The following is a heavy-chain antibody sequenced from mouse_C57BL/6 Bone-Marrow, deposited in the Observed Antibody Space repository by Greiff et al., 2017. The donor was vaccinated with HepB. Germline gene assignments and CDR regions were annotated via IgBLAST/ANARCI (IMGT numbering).Heavy chain of an antibody. Sequence: VQLQQSGTVLARPGASVKMSCKTSGYTFTSYWMHWVKQRPGQGLEWIGAIHPDYGDTNYNQKFKGKAKLTVDTSASTAYMELRSLTNEDSAVYYCILDDGYDDYAVEYWGQGTSVTV. CDR3: ILDDGYDDYAVEY. J-gene: IGHJ4*01. D-gene: IGHD2-2*01. CDR1: GYTFTSYW. CDR2: IHPDYGDT. V-gene: IGHV1-5*01.